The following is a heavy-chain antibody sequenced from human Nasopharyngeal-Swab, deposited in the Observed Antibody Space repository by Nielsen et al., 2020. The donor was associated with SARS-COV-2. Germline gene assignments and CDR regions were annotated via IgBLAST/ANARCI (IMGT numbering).Heavy chain of an antibody. CDR2: MNPNSVNT. J-gene: IGHJ4*02. CDR1: GYTFTSYG. V-gene: IGHV1-8*01. D-gene: IGHD6-13*01. Sequence: SVKVSCKASGYTFTSYGINWVRQATGQGLEWMGWMNPNSVNTGYAQKFQGRVTMTRNTSISTAYMELSSLRSEDTAVYYCATSYRIAAAGAYYFDYWGQGTLVTVSS. CDR3: ATSYRIAAAGAYYFDY.